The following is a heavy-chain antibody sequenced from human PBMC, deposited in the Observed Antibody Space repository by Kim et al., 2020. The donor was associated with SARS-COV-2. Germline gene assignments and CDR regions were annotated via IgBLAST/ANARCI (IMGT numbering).Heavy chain of an antibody. Sequence: GGSLRLFCAASGFTFSSYGMHWVRQAPGKGLEWVAVIWYDGSNKYYADSVKGRFTISRDNSKNTLYLQMNSLRAEDTAVYYCAKDLSLRSGYYTLAYWGQGTLVTVSS. D-gene: IGHD3-22*01. V-gene: IGHV3-33*06. CDR3: AKDLSLRSGYYTLAY. CDR2: IWYDGSNK. CDR1: GFTFSSYG. J-gene: IGHJ4*02.